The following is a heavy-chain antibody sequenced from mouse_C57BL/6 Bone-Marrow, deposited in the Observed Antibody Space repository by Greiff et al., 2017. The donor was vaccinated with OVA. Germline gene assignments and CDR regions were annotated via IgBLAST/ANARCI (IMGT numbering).Heavy chain of an antibody. CDR1: GYSFTGYY. CDR3: VPLLYIHY. J-gene: IGHJ3*01. D-gene: IGHD2-12*01. CDR2: INPSTGGT. Sequence: EVMLVESGPELVKPEASVKISCKASGYSFTGYYMNWVKQSPEKSLEWIGEINPSTGGTTYNQKFKAKATLTVDKSSSTAYMQLKSLTSEDSAVYYCVPLLYIHYWGQGTLVTVSA. V-gene: IGHV1-42*01.